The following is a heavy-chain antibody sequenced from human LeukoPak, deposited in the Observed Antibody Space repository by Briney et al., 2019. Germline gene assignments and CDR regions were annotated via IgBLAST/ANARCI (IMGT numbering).Heavy chain of an antibody. CDR1: VGSISSDDYY. CDR3: ARVGTTIFGVVISANNWFDP. Sequence: SETLSLTCTVSVGSISSDDYYWSWIRQHPGKGLEWIGYIYYTGNTYYNPSLKSRVTISVDTSKNRFSLNLSSVTAADTAVYYCARVGTTIFGVVISANNWFDPWGQGTLVTVSS. J-gene: IGHJ5*02. CDR2: IYYTGNT. D-gene: IGHD3-3*01. V-gene: IGHV4-31*03.